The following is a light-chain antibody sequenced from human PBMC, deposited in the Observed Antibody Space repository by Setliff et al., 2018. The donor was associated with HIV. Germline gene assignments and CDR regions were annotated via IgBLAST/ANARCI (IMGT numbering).Light chain of an antibody. CDR2: DVT. CDR1: SSDAGDYNF. J-gene: IGLJ1*01. V-gene: IGLV2-11*01. Sequence: QSVLTQPRSVSGSPGQSVTIACTGTSSDAGDYNFVSWYQLHPGKAPKLIIYDVTKRPSGVPDRFSGSKSANAASLTISGLQAEDEADYYCCSSAGTYTSLWVFGTGTKSPS. CDR3: CSSAGTYTSLWV.